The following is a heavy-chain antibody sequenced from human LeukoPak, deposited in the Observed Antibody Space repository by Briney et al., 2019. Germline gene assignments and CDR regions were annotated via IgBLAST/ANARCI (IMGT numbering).Heavy chain of an antibody. Sequence: PGGSLRLSCAASGFTFSSYSMNWVRQGPGKGPEWVAVISYDGRIKYYADSVKGRFTISRDNSKNTLHLQMNSLRTEDTAFYYCARVGSGSYLKDYFDYWGQGTLVSVSS. CDR3: ARVGSGSYLKDYFDY. CDR1: GFTFSSYS. J-gene: IGHJ4*02. D-gene: IGHD3-16*02. V-gene: IGHV3-30*03. CDR2: ISYDGRIK.